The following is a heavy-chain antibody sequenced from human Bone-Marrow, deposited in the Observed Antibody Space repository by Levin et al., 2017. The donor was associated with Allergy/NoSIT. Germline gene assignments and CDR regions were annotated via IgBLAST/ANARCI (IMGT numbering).Heavy chain of an antibody. CDR2: IWYDGSNK. J-gene: IGHJ3*02. CDR3: ARDIGITGTTSAFDI. Sequence: PGESLKISCAASGFTFSSYGMHWVRQAPGKGLEWVAVIWYDGSNKYYADSVKGRFTISRDNSKNTLYLQMNSLRAEDTAVYYCARDIGITGTTSAFDIWGQGTMVTVSS. V-gene: IGHV3-33*01. D-gene: IGHD1-7*01. CDR1: GFTFSSYG.